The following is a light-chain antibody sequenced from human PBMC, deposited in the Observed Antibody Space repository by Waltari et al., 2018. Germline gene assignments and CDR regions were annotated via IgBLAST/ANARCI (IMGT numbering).Light chain of an antibody. CDR3: QQYNNWPPRLT. J-gene: IGKJ4*01. V-gene: IGKV1-33*01. CDR1: QDISNY. Sequence: DIQMTQSPSSLSASVGDRVTITCQARQDISNYLNWYQQKPGKAPKLLIYDASNLETGVPSRFSGSGSGTDFTFTISSLQPEDIATYYCQQYNNWPPRLTFGGGTKVEIK. CDR2: DAS.